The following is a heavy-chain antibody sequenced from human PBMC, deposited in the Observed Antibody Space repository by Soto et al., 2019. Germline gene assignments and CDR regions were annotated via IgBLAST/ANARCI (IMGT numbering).Heavy chain of an antibody. V-gene: IGHV4-59*01. CDR2: IYQSGTT. CDR3: AREDTRWFDP. Sequence: SETLSLTCTVSDGSIRSYYWSWIRQPPGKGLEWIGYIYQSGTTTYNPSLKSRVTMSIDTSKNQASLKLSSLTAADTAVYYCAREDTRWFDPWGQGTLVTVSS. J-gene: IGHJ5*02. CDR1: DGSIRSYY. D-gene: IGHD3-3*01.